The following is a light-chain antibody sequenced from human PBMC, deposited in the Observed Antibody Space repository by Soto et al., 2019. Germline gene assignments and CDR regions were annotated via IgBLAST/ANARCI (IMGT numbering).Light chain of an antibody. CDR1: QSISSY. J-gene: IGKJ1*01. CDR3: QQSYSTPK. CDR2: AAS. V-gene: IGKV1-39*01. Sequence: DIQMTQSPSSLSASVGDRVTITCRASQSISSYLNWYQQKPGKAPKLLIYAASSLQSGVPSRFSGSGSGTAFTLTISSLQPEDFATYYCQQSYSTPKFGQGTKVEIK.